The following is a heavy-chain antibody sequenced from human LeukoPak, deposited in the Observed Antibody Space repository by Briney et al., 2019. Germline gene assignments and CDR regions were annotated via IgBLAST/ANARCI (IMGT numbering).Heavy chain of an antibody. Sequence: SETLSLTCTVSGDSISSNNFYWGWIRQPPGKGLEWIGSIYYSGSTYYNPSLKSRVTISVDTSKNQFSLRLSSVTAADTAVYYCARDYGWGSYYNGRNWFDPWGQGTLVTVFS. CDR2: IYYSGST. CDR3: ARDYGWGSYYNGRNWFDP. D-gene: IGHD3-10*01. V-gene: IGHV4-39*07. J-gene: IGHJ5*02. CDR1: GDSISSNNFY.